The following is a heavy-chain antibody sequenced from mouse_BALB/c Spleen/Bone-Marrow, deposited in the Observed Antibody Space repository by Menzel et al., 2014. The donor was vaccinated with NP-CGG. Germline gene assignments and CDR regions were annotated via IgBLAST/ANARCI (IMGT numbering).Heavy chain of an antibody. Sequence: VQLQQSGPELVKPGASVKISCKASNYSFTEYFMNWVKQSHGKSLEWIGRINPYNGDTSYNQKFKDKATLTVDRSSSTAHMELLSLTSDDSAVYYCGRVDLSTMSITYWGQGTLVTVSA. CDR2: INPYNGDT. CDR3: GRVDLSTMSITY. J-gene: IGHJ3*01. CDR1: NYSFTEYF. D-gene: IGHD2-4*01. V-gene: IGHV1-37*01.